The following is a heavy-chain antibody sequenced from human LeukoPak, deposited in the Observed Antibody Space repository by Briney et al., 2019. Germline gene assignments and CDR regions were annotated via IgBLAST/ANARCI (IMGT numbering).Heavy chain of an antibody. CDR3: AARDCSTTSCYGGLFDY. J-gene: IGHJ4*02. V-gene: IGHV3-53*01. CDR1: GLSVSSKY. CDR2: LYSGGSA. D-gene: IGHD2-2*01. Sequence: GGSLRLSCAASGLSVSSKYMNWVRQAPGKGLEWVSLLYSGGSAYYADSVKGRFTISRDSSKNTVYLQMNSLRAEDTAVYYCAARDCSTTSCYGGLFDYWGQGTLVTVSS.